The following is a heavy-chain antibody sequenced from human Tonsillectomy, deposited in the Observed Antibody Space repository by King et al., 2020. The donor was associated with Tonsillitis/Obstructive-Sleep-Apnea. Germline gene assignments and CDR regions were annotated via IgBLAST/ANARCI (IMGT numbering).Heavy chain of an antibody. CDR3: ARGGYDFCSDYYYYYYMDV. Sequence: VQLVESGGGLVQPGGSLRLSCAASGFTFSSYWMHWVRQAPGKGLVWVSRINSDGSSTSYADSVKGRFTISRDNAKNTLYLQMNSLRAEDTAVYYCARGGYDFCSDYYYYYYMDVWGKGTTVTVSS. D-gene: IGHD3-3*01. CDR1: GFTFSSYW. CDR2: INSDGSST. V-gene: IGHV3-74*01. J-gene: IGHJ6*03.